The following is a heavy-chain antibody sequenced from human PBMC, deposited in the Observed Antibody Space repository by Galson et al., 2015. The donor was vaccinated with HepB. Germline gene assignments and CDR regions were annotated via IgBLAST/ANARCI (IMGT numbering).Heavy chain of an antibody. CDR2: TYYKSKWNN. D-gene: IGHD3-10*01. Sequence: CAISGDSVSSNTAAWSWVRQSPSRGLEWLGRTYYKSKWNNDYAVSVESRIAINPYTSKNQFSLQLNSVTPEDTAVYYCAREPYGSGSADHWFDPWGQGILVTVSS. CDR1: GDSVSSNTAA. J-gene: IGHJ5*02. CDR3: AREPYGSGSADHWFDP. V-gene: IGHV6-1*01.